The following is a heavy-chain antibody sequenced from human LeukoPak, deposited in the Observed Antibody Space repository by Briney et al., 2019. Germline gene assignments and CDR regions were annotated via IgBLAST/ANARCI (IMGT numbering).Heavy chain of an antibody. V-gene: IGHV4-34*01. CDR2: INHSGST. D-gene: IGHD6-19*01. Sequence: SETLSLTCAVYGGSFSGYCWSWIRQPPGKGLEWIGEINHSGSTNYNPSLKSRVTISVDTSKNQFSLKLSSVTAADTAVYYCARDHGVAGSEYFHYWGQGTLVTVSS. J-gene: IGHJ4*02. CDR3: ARDHGVAGSEYFHY. CDR1: GGSFSGYC.